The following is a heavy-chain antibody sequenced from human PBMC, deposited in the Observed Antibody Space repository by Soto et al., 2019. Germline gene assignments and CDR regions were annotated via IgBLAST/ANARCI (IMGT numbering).Heavy chain of an antibody. CDR2: INPNSGGT. CDR1: GYTFTGYY. J-gene: IGHJ5*02. Sequence: WASVKVSCKASGYTFTGYYMHWVRQAPGQGLEWMGWINPNSGGTNYAQKFQGRVTMTRDTSISTAYMELSRLRSDDTAVYYCARVLGYCSGGSCYSGNWFDPWGQGTLVTVSS. CDR3: ARVLGYCSGGSCYSGNWFDP. D-gene: IGHD2-15*01. V-gene: IGHV1-2*02.